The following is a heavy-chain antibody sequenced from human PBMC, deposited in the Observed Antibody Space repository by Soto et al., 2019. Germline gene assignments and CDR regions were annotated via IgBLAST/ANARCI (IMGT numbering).Heavy chain of an antibody. CDR3: ERVVRWHNFDY. CDR2: IYYSGST. D-gene: IGHD4-17*01. V-gene: IGHV4-59*01. Sequence: PSETLSLTCTVSGGSISSYYWSWIRQPPRKGLEWIGYIYYSGSTNYNPSLKSRVTISVDTSKNQFSLKLSSVTAADTAVYYCERVVRWHNFDYWGQGTLVTVSS. J-gene: IGHJ4*02. CDR1: GGSISSYY.